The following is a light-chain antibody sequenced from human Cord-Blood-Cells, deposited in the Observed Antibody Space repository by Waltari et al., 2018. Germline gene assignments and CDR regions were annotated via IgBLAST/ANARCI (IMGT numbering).Light chain of an antibody. CDR3: CSYAGSSTWV. J-gene: IGLJ3*02. Sequence: QSALTQPASVSGSPGQSITISCTGTSSDVGSYTLVSWYQQHPGKPPKLMIYEGSKRPSGVFNRCSGSNSGNTASLTISGLQAEDQADYYCCSYAGSSTWVFGGGTKLTVL. CDR2: EGS. CDR1: SSDVGSYTL. V-gene: IGLV2-23*01.